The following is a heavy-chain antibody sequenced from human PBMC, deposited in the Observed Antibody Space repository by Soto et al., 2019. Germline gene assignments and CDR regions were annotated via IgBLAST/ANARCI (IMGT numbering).Heavy chain of an antibody. J-gene: IGHJ6*02. D-gene: IGHD4-4*01. CDR2: IYPGDSDT. V-gene: IGHV5-51*01. Sequence: GESLKISCKGSGYTFTDYWIGWVRQLPGKGLEWMGIIYPGDSDTRYSPSFQGHVTITVDKSTSTAYLQWNTLKASDTAMYYCARDISNFRSYYCARDVWGHGPTVTVSS. CDR1: GYTFTDYW. CDR3: ARDISNFRSYYCARDV.